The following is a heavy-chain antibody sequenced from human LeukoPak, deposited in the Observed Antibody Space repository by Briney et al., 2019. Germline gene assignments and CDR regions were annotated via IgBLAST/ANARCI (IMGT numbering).Heavy chain of an antibody. CDR3: ASSQIFWSCYSGH. D-gene: IGHD3-3*01. J-gene: IGHJ4*02. CDR1: GFTFSSYA. V-gene: IGHV3-23*01. Sequence: GGSLRLSCAASGFTFSSYAMSWVRQAPGKGLEWVGEISGSGGSTYYADSLYVRFTISRYNSKNTLYLQMNSLRANATAVYCYASSQIFWSCYSGHWGQGTLVTVSS. CDR2: ISGSGGST.